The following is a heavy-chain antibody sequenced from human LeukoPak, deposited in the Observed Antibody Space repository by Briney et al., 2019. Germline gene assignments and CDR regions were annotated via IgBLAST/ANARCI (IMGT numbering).Heavy chain of an antibody. D-gene: IGHD3-22*01. Sequence: PRASVTVSCKASGYTFTSYGISWVRQAPGQGLEWVGWISAYNGNTNYAHKLQGSVTLTTDTSSNKDFLALMSLRSDEAAVCCCARDHYSNSSGRRAANPDNWFDPWGQGTLVTVSS. V-gene: IGHV1-18*01. CDR2: ISAYNGNT. J-gene: IGHJ5*02. CDR1: GYTFTSYG. CDR3: ARDHYSNSSGRRAANPDNWFDP.